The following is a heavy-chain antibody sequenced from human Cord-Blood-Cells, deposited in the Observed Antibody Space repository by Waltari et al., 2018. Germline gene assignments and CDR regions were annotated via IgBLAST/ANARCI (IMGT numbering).Heavy chain of an antibody. J-gene: IGHJ4*02. Sequence: QVQLVQSGAEVKKPGSSVKVSCKASGGTFSSYAISWVRQAPGQGLEWMGGIIPIFGTANYAQKFQGRVTITADKSTSTAYMELSSLRSEDTAVYYCAREHQSSITGTLPKVGFDYWGQGTLVTVSS. CDR2: IIPIFGTA. V-gene: IGHV1-69*06. CDR3: AREHQSSITGTLPKVGFDY. D-gene: IGHD1-7*01. CDR1: GGTFSSYA.